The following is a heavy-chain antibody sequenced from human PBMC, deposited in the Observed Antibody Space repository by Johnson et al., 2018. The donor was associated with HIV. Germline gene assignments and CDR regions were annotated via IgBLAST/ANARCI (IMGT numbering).Heavy chain of an antibody. D-gene: IGHD6-13*01. CDR3: ASRSNWYYPVGAFDL. V-gene: IGHV3-30*03. Sequence: QMLLVESGGGVVQPGRSLRLSCAASGFTFSSYGMNWVRQAPGKGLEWVAVISYDGSDKYYADSVKGRFTISRDNAKNTVYLQMNSLRAEDTAVYYCASRSNWYYPVGAFDLWGQGTMVTVSS. CDR1: GFTFSSYG. CDR2: ISYDGSDK. J-gene: IGHJ3*01.